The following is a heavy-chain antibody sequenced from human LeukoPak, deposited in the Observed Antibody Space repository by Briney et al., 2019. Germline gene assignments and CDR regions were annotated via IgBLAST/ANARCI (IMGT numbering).Heavy chain of an antibody. CDR2: ISSSGSII. J-gene: IGHJ4*02. CDR1: GFTFSSYE. V-gene: IGHV3-48*03. D-gene: IGHD3-22*01. Sequence: PGGSLRLSCAASGFTFSSYEMNWVRQAPGKGLEWVSYISSSGSIIYYVDSVKGRFTISRDNAKNSLYLQMNSPRAEDTAVYYCARELPAYGGYDGSGYLDYWGQGTLVTVSS. CDR3: ARELPAYGGYDGSGYLDY.